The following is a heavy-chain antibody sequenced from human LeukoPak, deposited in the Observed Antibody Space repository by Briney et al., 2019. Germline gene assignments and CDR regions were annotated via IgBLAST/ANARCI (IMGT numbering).Heavy chain of an antibody. CDR3: AREKSSLDTAMVEVPAGVFDY. CDR2: INHRGST. Sequence: PSETLSLTCAVYGGSFSGYYWSWIRQPPGKGLEWIGEINHRGSTNYNPSLKSRVTISVDTSKNQFSLKLSSVTAADTAVYYCAREKSSLDTAMVEVPAGVFDYWGQGTLVTVSS. D-gene: IGHD5-18*01. J-gene: IGHJ4*02. CDR1: GGSFSGYY. V-gene: IGHV4-34*01.